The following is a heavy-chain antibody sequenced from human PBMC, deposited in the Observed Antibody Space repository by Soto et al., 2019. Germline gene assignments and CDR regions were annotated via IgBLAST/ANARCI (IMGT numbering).Heavy chain of an antibody. J-gene: IGHJ4*02. Sequence: EVQLVDSGGGLVQPGGSLRLSCAGSGFTFSNYWMHWVRQAPGKGLEWVSRIDHDGPTDHADSVRGRFTISRDNAENTLYLQMNSLRPEDTAVYYCVRDRHGDYWGQGTLVTVSS. CDR1: GFTFSNYW. V-gene: IGHV3-74*01. CDR2: IDHDGPT. CDR3: VRDRHGDY.